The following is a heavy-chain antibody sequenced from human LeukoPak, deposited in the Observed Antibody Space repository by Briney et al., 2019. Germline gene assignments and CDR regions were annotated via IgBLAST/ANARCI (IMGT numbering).Heavy chain of an antibody. D-gene: IGHD6-13*01. V-gene: IGHV4-4*07. CDR3: ARVDRARTAGYSSSWYFDY. J-gene: IGHJ4*02. Sequence: SETLSLTCTVSGGSISSYYWSWIRQPAGKGLEWIGRIYTSGSTNYNPSLKSRVTMSVDTSKNQFSLKLSSVTAADTAVYYCARVDRARTAGYSSSWYFDYWGQGTLVTVPS. CDR1: GGSISSYY. CDR2: IYTSGST.